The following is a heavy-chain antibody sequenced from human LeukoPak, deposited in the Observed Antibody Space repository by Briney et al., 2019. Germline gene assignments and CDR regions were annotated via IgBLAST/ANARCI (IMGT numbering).Heavy chain of an antibody. J-gene: IGHJ4*02. CDR3: AKDMVGYGDLFDY. CDR1: GFTFSSYG. Sequence: PGGSLRLSCAASGFTFSSYGMHWVRQAPGKGLERVAFIRYDGSNKYSADPVKGRFTISRDNSKNTLYLQMNSLRAEDTAVYYCAKDMVGYGDLFDYWGQGTLVTVSS. CDR2: IRYDGSNK. V-gene: IGHV3-30*02. D-gene: IGHD4-17*01.